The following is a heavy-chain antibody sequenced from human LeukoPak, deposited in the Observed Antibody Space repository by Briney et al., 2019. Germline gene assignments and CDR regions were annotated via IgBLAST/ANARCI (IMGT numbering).Heavy chain of an antibody. Sequence: PGGSLRLSCAASGFTFSSYWMSWVRQAPGKGLEWVANIKQDGSEKYYVDSVKGRFTISRDNAKNSLYLQMNSLRAGDTAVYYCARDRGSSWTRFDYWGQGTLVTVSS. CDR3: ARDRGSSWTRFDY. CDR1: GFTFSSYW. CDR2: IKQDGSEK. J-gene: IGHJ4*02. D-gene: IGHD6-13*01. V-gene: IGHV3-7*01.